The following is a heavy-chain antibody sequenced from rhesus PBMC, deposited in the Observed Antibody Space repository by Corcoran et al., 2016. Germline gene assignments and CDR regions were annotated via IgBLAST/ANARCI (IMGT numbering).Heavy chain of an antibody. V-gene: IGHV1-156D*01. CDR1: GYTFTDLS. CDR2: VDTEYGEK. CDR3: ARVESGSYYNDWYFDL. Sequence: EVQLVQAGAEVKTPGASVKVSCKVSGYTFTDLSMHWVRQAPGTGLEWMGVVDTEYGEKIHAEKIQGRVTMTEDTSTDKAHMELSSLISEATAVYYCARVESGSYYNDWYFDLWGPGTPITISS. D-gene: IGHD3-16*01. J-gene: IGHJ2*01.